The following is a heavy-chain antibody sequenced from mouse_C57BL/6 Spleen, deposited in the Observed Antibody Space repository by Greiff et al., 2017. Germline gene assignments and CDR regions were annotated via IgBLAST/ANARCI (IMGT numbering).Heavy chain of an antibody. D-gene: IGHD2-3*01. V-gene: IGHV1-64*01. CDR3: ARPYDGYYWYAMDY. J-gene: IGHJ4*01. CDR2: IHTNSGST. Sequence: QVQLQQPGAELVKPGASVKLSCKASGYTFTSYWMHWVKQRPGQGLEWIGMIHTNSGSTNYNEKFKSKATLTVDKSSSTAYMQLSSLTSEDSAVYYCARPYDGYYWYAMDYWGQGTSVTVSS. CDR1: GYTFTSYW.